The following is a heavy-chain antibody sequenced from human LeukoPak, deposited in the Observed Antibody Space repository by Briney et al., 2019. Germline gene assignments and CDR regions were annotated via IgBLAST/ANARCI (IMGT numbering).Heavy chain of an antibody. CDR2: ISYDGSNK. CDR3: ARSGSQSNFDY. V-gene: IGHV3-30*19. CDR1: GFILNSYG. J-gene: IGHJ4*02. Sequence: GGSLRLSCAASGFILNSYGMHWVRQAPGKGLEWVAVISYDGSNKYYADSVKGRFTISRDNSKNTLYLQMNSLRAEDTAVYYCARSGSQSNFDYWGQGTLVTVSS. D-gene: IGHD1-26*01.